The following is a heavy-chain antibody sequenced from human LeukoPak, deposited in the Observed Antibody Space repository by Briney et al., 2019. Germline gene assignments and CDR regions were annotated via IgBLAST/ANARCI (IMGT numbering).Heavy chain of an antibody. CDR3: ARNNGMDV. Sequence: GGSLRLSCAASGFALSSHWMTWVRQVPGRGPEWVANVNRDGSETYYLDSVKGRFTISKDNAKNSLYLQMNSLRSEDTALYHCARNNGMDVWGQGTTVIVSS. J-gene: IGHJ6*02. CDR2: VNRDGSET. CDR1: GFALSSHW. V-gene: IGHV3-7*03.